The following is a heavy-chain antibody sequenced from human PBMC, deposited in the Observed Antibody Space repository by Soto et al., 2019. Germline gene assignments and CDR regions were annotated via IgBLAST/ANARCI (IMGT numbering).Heavy chain of an antibody. J-gene: IGHJ3*02. Sequence: EVQLVESGGGLVQPGGSLRLSCAASGFTVSSNYMSWVRQAPGKGLEWVSVIYSGGYTSYTDSVKGRFTISRHNSKNTLYLHMNSLRAEDTAVYYCASGWRVDAFDIWGQGTMVTVSS. V-gene: IGHV3-53*04. D-gene: IGHD3-3*01. CDR2: IYSGGYT. CDR3: ASGWRVDAFDI. CDR1: GFTVSSNY.